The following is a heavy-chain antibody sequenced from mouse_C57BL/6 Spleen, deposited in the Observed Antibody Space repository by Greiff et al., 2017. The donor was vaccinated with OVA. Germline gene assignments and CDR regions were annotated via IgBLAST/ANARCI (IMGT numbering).Heavy chain of an antibody. CDR3: ARSDWDEYYFDY. V-gene: IGHV1-72*01. CDR2: IDPGSGGT. CDR1: GYTFTSYW. Sequence: QVQLQQPGAELVKPGASVKLSCKASGYTFTSYWMHWVKQRPGRGLEWIGWIDPGSGGTKYNEKFKSKATLTVDKPSSTAYLQLSSLTSEDSAVYYCARSDWDEYYFDYRGQGTTLTVSS. J-gene: IGHJ2*01. D-gene: IGHD4-1*01.